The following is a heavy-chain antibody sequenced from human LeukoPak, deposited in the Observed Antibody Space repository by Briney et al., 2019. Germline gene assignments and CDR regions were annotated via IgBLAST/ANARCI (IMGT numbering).Heavy chain of an antibody. CDR2: IYYSGST. CDR1: GGSISSHY. J-gene: IGHJ4*02. CDR3: ARDVNRGSTWAFDY. Sequence: PSETLSLTCTASGGSISSHYWSWIRQPPGKGLEWIGYIYYSGSTNYNPSLKSRVTISVDTSKNQFSLKLSSVTAADTAVYYCARDVNRGSTWAFDYWGQGTLVTVSS. D-gene: IGHD6-13*01. V-gene: IGHV4-59*11.